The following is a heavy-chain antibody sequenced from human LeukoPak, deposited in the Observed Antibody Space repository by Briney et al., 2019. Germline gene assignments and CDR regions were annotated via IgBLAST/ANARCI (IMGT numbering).Heavy chain of an antibody. CDR2: ISGSGDST. J-gene: IGHJ4*02. V-gene: IGHV3-23*01. CDR1: GFTFSSYA. CDR3: AKTRPLDSSSWSHGDY. Sequence: GGSLRLSCAASGFTFSSYAMSWVRQAPVKGLEWVSAISGSGDSTYYGDSVKGRFTISRDNSKNTLYLQMNSLRAEDTAVYYCAKTRPLDSSSWSHGDYWGQGTLATVSS. D-gene: IGHD6-13*01.